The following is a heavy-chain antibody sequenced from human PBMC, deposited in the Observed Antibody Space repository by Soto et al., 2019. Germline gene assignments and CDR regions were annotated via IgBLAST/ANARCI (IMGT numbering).Heavy chain of an antibody. CDR3: ARDNTGFCSGGSCYHYYYYMDV. Sequence: EVQLVESGGGLVKPGGSLRLSCAASGFTFSSYSMNWVRQAPGKGLEWVSSISRSSSYIYYADSVKGRFTISRDNAKNSLYLQMNSLRAEDTAVYYCARDNTGFCSGGSCYHYYYYMDVWGKGTTVTVSS. D-gene: IGHD2-15*01. V-gene: IGHV3-21*01. CDR1: GFTFSSYS. CDR2: ISRSSSYI. J-gene: IGHJ6*03.